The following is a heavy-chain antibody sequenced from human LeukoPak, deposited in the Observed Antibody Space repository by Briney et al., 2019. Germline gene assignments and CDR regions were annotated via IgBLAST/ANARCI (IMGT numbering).Heavy chain of an antibody. D-gene: IGHD3-9*01. V-gene: IGHV3-64D*06. J-gene: IGHJ4*02. CDR2: ISSNGGST. CDR3: VKDRYDILIHADY. CDR1: GFTFSSYA. Sequence: GGSLRLSCSASGFTFSSYAMHWVRQAPGKGLEYVSAISSNGGSTYYADSVKGGFTISRDNSKNTLYLQMSSLRAEDTAVYYCVKDRYDILIHADYWGQGTLVTVSS.